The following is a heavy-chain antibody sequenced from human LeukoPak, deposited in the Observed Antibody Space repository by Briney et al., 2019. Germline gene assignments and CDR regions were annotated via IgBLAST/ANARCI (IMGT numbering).Heavy chain of an antibody. CDR1: GGSIRSSSYF. V-gene: IGHV4-39*01. CDR2: IYYTGST. D-gene: IGHD5-24*01. CDR3: ARPVEMSAYFQH. Sequence: SETLSLTCTVDGGSIRSSSYFWGWIRQPPGKGLECIGSIYYTGSTHNNPSLKSRVTLSVDTSKNQFSLKLSSVTAADTAVYFCARPVEMSAYFQHWGQGTLVSVSS. J-gene: IGHJ1*01.